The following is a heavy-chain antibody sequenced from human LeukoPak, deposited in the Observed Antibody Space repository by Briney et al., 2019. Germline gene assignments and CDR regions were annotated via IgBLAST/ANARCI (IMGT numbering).Heavy chain of an antibody. CDR3: ARDNWNYGSSMDV. CDR1: GASISSYF. CDR2: SGST. Sequence: PSETLSLTCTVSGASISSYFWTWIRQPPGKGLEWIGYSGSTNYNPSLKSRVTISVDTSKNQFSLKLSSVTAADTAVYHCARDNWNYGSSMDVWGQGTTVTVSS. J-gene: IGHJ6*02. D-gene: IGHD1-7*01. V-gene: IGHV4-59*01.